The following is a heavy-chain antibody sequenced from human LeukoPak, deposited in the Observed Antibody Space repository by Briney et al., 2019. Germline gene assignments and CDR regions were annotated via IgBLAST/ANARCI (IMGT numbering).Heavy chain of an antibody. CDR1: GGSISSYY. CDR3: AKWASDNRAFDL. D-gene: IGHD2-8*01. CDR2: IYYSGST. J-gene: IGHJ4*02. Sequence: SETLSLTCTVSGGSISSYYWSWIRQPPGKGLEWIRYIYYSGSTNYNPSLKSRVTISVDTSKNQFSLKLSSVTAADTAVYFCAKWASDNRAFDLWGQGTLVTVSS. V-gene: IGHV4-59*08.